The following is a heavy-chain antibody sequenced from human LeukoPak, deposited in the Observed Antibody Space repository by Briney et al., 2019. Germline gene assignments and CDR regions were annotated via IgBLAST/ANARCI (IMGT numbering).Heavy chain of an antibody. CDR1: GGSFSGYY. J-gene: IGHJ4*02. CDR3: ARDRGYSYGYYFDY. V-gene: IGHV4-34*01. CDR2: INHSGST. D-gene: IGHD5-18*01. Sequence: SSETLSLTCAVYGGSFSGYYWSWIRQPPGKGLEWIGEINHSGSTNYNPSLKSRVTISVDTSKNQFSLKLSSVTAADTAVYYCARDRGYSYGYYFDYWGQGTLVTVSS.